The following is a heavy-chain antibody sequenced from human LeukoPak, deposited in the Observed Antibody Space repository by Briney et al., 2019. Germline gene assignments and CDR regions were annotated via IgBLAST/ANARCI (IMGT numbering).Heavy chain of an antibody. V-gene: IGHV4-4*07. CDR2: IYTTGSA. D-gene: IGHD3-10*01. CDR1: GDSIRSYY. J-gene: IGHJ4*02. CDR3: ARDAHYYGVDY. Sequence: SETLALTCTVSGDSIRSYYWSWFRQPAGKGLEWIGRIYTTGSANYNPSLKSRVIMSVDTSKNQFSLNLTTVTAADTAMYYCARDAHYYGVDYWGQGTLVTVSS.